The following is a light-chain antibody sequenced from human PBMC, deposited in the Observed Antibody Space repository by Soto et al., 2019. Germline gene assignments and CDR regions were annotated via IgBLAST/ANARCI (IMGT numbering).Light chain of an antibody. Sequence: DIVMTQXPLXLPVTPGEPASISCRSXQXLLXXNXXXYLHWYLQKPGQSPQLLIYLGSDRPSGVPDRFSGSXSXXXFTLKISRVEAEDVGVYYCMQALQSPITFGQGTRLEIK. J-gene: IGKJ5*01. CDR2: LGS. V-gene: IGKV2-28*01. CDR3: MQALQSPIT. CDR1: QXLLXXNXXXY.